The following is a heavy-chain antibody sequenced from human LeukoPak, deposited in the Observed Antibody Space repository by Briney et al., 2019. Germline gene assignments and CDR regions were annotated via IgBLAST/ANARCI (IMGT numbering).Heavy chain of an antibody. CDR3: ARLLGGYNYGET. CDR2: IYQSGTT. CDR1: GYSISSGYY. J-gene: IGHJ4*02. Sequence: PETLSLTCSVSGYSISSGYYWGWIRPPPGKGLEWVGSIYQSGTTYYNLSHKNRVTISVDTSKNQFSVRLSSVTAADTAMYYCARLLGGYNYGETWGQGTLVTVSS. D-gene: IGHD5-18*01. V-gene: IGHV4-38-2*02.